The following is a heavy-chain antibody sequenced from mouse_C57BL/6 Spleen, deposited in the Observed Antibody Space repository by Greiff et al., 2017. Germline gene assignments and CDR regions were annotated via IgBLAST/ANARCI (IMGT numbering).Heavy chain of an antibody. CDR3: ASRYDGYSYAMDY. Sequence: EVQRVESGPELVKPGASVKMSCKASGYTFTDYNMHWVKQSHGKSLEWIGYINPNNGGTSYNQKFKGKATLTVNKSSSTAYMELRSLTSEDSAVYYCASRYDGYSYAMDYWGQGTSVTVSS. D-gene: IGHD2-3*01. V-gene: IGHV1-22*01. CDR1: GYTFTDYN. J-gene: IGHJ4*01. CDR2: INPNNGGT.